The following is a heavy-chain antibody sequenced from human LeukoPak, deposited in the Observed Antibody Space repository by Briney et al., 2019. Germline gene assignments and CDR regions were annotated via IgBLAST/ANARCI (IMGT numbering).Heavy chain of an antibody. Sequence: SVKVSCKASGGTFSSYAISWVRQAPGQGLEWMGRIIPIFGTANYAQKFQGRVTITADKSTSTAYMELSSLRSEDTAVYYCARARITIFGVVISHNWFDPRGQGTLVTVSS. V-gene: IGHV1-69*06. J-gene: IGHJ5*02. D-gene: IGHD3-3*01. CDR3: ARARITIFGVVISHNWFDP. CDR2: IIPIFGTA. CDR1: GGTFSSYA.